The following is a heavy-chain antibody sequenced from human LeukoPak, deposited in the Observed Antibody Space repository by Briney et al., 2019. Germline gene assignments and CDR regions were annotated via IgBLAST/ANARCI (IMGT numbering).Heavy chain of an antibody. J-gene: IGHJ4*02. Sequence: GGSLRLSCAASGFTFSDYYMSWIRQAPEKGLQWVSYISSSGSDTKYADSVKGRFSISRDNAKNSLYLQMNSLRAEDTAVYYCARDRLWEVGATPYFAYWGQGTLVTVSS. CDR2: ISSSGSDT. D-gene: IGHD1-26*01. CDR3: ARDRLWEVGATPYFAY. V-gene: IGHV3-11*05. CDR1: GFTFSDYY.